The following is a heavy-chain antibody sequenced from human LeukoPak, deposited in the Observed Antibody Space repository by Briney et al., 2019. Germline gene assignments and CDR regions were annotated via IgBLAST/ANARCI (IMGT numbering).Heavy chain of an antibody. CDR1: GASVTYYY. J-gene: IGHJ4*02. CDR3: ARTYSSSWIDY. Sequence: SETLSLTCTVSGASVTYYYWSWIRQPPGKGLEWIGYIFYSESTNYNPSLKSRVTISVDTSKNQFSLKLSSVTAADTAVYYCARTYSSSWIDYWGQGTLVTVSS. D-gene: IGHD6-13*01. V-gene: IGHV4-59*08. CDR2: IFYSEST.